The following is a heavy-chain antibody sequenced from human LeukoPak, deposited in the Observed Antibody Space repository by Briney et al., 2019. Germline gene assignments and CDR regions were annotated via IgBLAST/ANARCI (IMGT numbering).Heavy chain of an antibody. J-gene: IGHJ4*02. Sequence: GGSLRLSCAASGFTFSSYWMSWVRQAPGKGLEWVANIKQDGSEKYYVDSVKGRFTISRDNAKNSVYLEMTSLRGEDTAVYYCATDMYYWGQGTLVTVSS. CDR1: GFTFSSYW. CDR3: ATDMYY. CDR2: IKQDGSEK. V-gene: IGHV3-7*04.